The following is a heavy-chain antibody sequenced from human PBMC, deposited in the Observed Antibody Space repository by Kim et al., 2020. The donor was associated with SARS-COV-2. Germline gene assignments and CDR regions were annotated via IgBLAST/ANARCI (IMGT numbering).Heavy chain of an antibody. CDR3: ARDTYLGDSSYDKYYFDY. J-gene: IGHJ4*02. CDR1: GYTFTSYY. D-gene: IGHD6-13*01. V-gene: IGHV1-46*01. CDR2: INPSGGST. Sequence: ASVKVSCKASGYTFTSYYMHWVRQAPGQGLEWMGIINPSGGSTSYAQKFQGRVTMTRDTSTSTVYMELSSLRSEDTAVYYCARDTYLGDSSYDKYYFDYWGQGTLVTVSS.